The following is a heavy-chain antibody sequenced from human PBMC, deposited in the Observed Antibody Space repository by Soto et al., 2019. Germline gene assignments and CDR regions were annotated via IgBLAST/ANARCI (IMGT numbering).Heavy chain of an antibody. D-gene: IGHD2-21*01. Sequence: SLRLSCAASGFTFDDYAMHWVRHAPGKGLEWVAGITWNSGTILYVDSVKGRFTISRDNAKNSLYLQMNSLRAEDTAVYYCASSDWILVYWGQGTLVTVSS. J-gene: IGHJ4*02. CDR3: ASSDWILVY. V-gene: IGHV3-9*01. CDR2: ITWNSGTI. CDR1: GFTFDDYA.